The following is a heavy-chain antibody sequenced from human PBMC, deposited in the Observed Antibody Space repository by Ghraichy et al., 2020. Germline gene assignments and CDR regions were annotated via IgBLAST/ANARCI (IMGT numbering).Heavy chain of an antibody. J-gene: IGHJ6*02. CDR3: GQMHYYYGMDV. CDR2: FDPEDGET. Sequence: ASVKVSCKVSGYTLTELSMHWVRQAPGKGLEWMGGFDPEDGETIYAQKFQGRVTMTEDTSTDTAYMELSSLRSEDTAVYYFGQMHYYYGMDVWGQGTTVTVSS. V-gene: IGHV1-24*01. CDR1: GYTLTELS.